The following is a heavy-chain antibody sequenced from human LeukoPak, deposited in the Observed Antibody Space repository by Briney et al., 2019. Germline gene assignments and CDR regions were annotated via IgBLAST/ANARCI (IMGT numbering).Heavy chain of an antibody. CDR2: VIPIFGTA. D-gene: IGHD6-6*01. CDR3: ASAPWGYSSSSVWFDP. V-gene: IGHV1-69*05. Sequence: SVKVSCKASGGTFSSYAISWVRQAPGQGLEWMGGVIPIFGTANYAQKFQGRVTITTDESTSTAYMELSSLRSEDTAVYYCASAPWGYSSSSVWFDPWGQGTLVTVSS. J-gene: IGHJ5*02. CDR1: GGTFSSYA.